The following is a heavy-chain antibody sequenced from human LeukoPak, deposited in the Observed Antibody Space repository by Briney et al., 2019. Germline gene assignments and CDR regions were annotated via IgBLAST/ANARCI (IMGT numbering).Heavy chain of an antibody. V-gene: IGHV3-7*01. J-gene: IGHJ4*01. Sequence: QAGGSLRLSCAASGFTFSSYWMSWVRQAPGKGLEWVANINQDVSEKYYMDSVKGRFTISRDNTKNSLYLQMNNLRAEDTAVYYCARHDAGHWDYWGHGTLVTVSS. D-gene: IGHD2-8*01. CDR3: ARHDAGHWDY. CDR2: INQDVSEK. CDR1: GFTFSSYW.